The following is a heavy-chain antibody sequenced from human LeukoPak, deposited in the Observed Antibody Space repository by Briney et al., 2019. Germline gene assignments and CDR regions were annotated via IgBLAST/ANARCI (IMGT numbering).Heavy chain of an antibody. J-gene: IGHJ5*02. D-gene: IGHD5-18*01. V-gene: IGHV4-61*02. CDR3: ARSSSGYSYGLGWSDP. Sequence: PSETLSLTCTVSSGSINSGNYYWSWMRQPAGKGLEWIGRIYTSGSTNYNPSLTSRVTISVDTSKNQFSLKVSSVTAADTAVYYCARSSSGYSYGLGWSDPWGQGTLVTVSS. CDR2: IYTSGST. CDR1: SGSINSGNYY.